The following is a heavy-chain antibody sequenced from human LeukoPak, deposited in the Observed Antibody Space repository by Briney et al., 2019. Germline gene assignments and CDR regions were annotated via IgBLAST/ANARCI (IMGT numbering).Heavy chain of an antibody. CDR2: ISSSSSYI. V-gene: IGHV3-21*01. CDR3: ARDQRRKQLVPFFDY. D-gene: IGHD6-6*01. CDR1: GFTFSSYS. Sequence: GGSLILSCAASGFTFSSYSMNWVRQAPGKGLEWVSSISSSSSYIYYADSVEGRFTISRDNAKNSLYLQMNSLRAEDTAVYYCARDQRRKQLVPFFDYWGQGTLVTVSS. J-gene: IGHJ4*02.